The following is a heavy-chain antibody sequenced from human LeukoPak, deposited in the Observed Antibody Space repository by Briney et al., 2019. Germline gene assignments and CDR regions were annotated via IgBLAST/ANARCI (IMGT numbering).Heavy chain of an antibody. CDR2: FSSYSMN. CDR3: ARDFGYGDPYVTLFDY. V-gene: IGHV3-69-1*01. J-gene: IGHJ4*02. D-gene: IGHD4-17*01. Sequence: FSSYSMNWYADSVKGRFTISRDNAKNSLYLQMNSLRAEDTAVYYCARDFGYGDPYVTLFDYWGQGTLVTVSS.